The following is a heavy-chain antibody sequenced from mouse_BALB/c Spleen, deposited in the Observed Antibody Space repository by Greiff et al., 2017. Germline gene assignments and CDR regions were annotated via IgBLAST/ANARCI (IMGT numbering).Heavy chain of an antibody. CDR1: GFTFSSFG. D-gene: IGHD1-1*01. CDR2: ISSGSSTI. V-gene: IGHV5-17*02. CDR3: ARGDYYGSSYVGAMDY. J-gene: IGHJ4*01. Sequence: EVHLVESGGGLVQPGGSRKLSCAASGFTFSSFGMHWVRQAPEKGLEWVAYISSGSSTIYYADTVKGRFTISRDNPKNTLFLQMTSLRSEDTAMYYCARGDYYGSSYVGAMDYWGQGTSVTVSS.